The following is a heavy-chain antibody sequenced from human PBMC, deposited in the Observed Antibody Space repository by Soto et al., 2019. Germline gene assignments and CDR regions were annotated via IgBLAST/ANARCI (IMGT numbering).Heavy chain of an antibody. CDR2: ISAFNGNT. V-gene: IGHV1-18*01. CDR1: NYMFRSYG. D-gene: IGHD4-17*01. J-gene: IGHJ4*02. CDR3: GRDGGYGAGCYLDY. Sequence: QVQLVQSGAEVKRPGASVKVSCKASNYMFRSYGISWVRQAPGQGLEWVGWISAFNGNTEYPQNLQGRVTMTTDTSTSTAYMELRTLRSDDSAVYYCGRDGGYGAGCYLDYWGQGTPVTVSS.